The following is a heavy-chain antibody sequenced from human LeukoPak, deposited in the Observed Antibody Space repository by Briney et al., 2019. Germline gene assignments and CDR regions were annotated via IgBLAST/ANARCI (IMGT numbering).Heavy chain of an antibody. CDR2: IYHSGST. CDR1: GGSISSSNW. CDR3: ARQSQYSGYQAPDY. Sequence: SETLSLTCAVSGGSISSSNWWSWVRQPPGKGLEWIGEIYHSGSTNYNPSLKSRVTISVDKSKNQFSLKLNSVTAADTAVYYCARQSQYSGYQAPDYWGQGTLVTVSS. D-gene: IGHD5-12*01. J-gene: IGHJ4*02. V-gene: IGHV4-4*02.